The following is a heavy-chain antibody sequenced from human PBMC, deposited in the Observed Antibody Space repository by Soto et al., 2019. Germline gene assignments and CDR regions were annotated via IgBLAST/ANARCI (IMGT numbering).Heavy chain of an antibody. CDR1: GFTFSSYA. J-gene: IGHJ4*02. CDR2: VSGGGNDA. V-gene: IGHV3-23*01. Sequence: EAQLLESGGGLVQPGGSLVLSCAASGFTFSSYAMSWVRQAPGQGVEWVSSVSGGGNDAFYAVSVKGRFTISRDNSRNTLYLQMSSLRADDTAIYYCARSLFLASTDTEPFDDWGQGALVTVSS. D-gene: IGHD3-3*02. CDR3: ARSLFLASTDTEPFDD.